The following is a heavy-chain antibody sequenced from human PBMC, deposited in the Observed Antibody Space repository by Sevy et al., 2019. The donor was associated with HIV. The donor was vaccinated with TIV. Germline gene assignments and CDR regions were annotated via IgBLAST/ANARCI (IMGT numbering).Heavy chain of an antibody. Sequence: GGSLRLSCAASGLTFSNYAMSWVRQTPGKGLEWVSAISGSADATYYTDSVKGRFTISRDNSKNTVYLQMNSLRAEDTAVYYCVKEVSQYSYSDYWGQGTLVTVS. CDR2: ISGSADAT. CDR3: VKEVSQYSYSDY. CDR1: GLTFSNYA. D-gene: IGHD5-18*01. V-gene: IGHV3-23*01. J-gene: IGHJ4*02.